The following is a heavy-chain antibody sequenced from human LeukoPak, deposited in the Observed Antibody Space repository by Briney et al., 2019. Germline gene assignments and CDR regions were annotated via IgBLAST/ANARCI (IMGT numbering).Heavy chain of an antibody. CDR2: IYYSGST. CDR1: GGSISSYY. D-gene: IGHD4-17*01. V-gene: IGHV4-59*01. CDR3: AREDYGESAEGYYFDY. J-gene: IGHJ4*02. Sequence: SETLSLTCTVSGGSISSYYWSWLRQPPGKGLEWIGYIYYSGSTNYNPSLKSRVPISVDTSKNQFSLKLSSVTAADTAVYYCAREDYGESAEGYYFDYWGQGTLVTVSS.